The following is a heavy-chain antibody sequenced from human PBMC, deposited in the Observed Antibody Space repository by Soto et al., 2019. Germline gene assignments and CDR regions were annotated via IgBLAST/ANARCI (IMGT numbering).Heavy chain of an antibody. CDR3: AKAGWEDYYYYSGMDV. V-gene: IGHV3-30*18. CDR1: GFTFSSYG. CDR2: ISYGGSNK. Sequence: LRLSCAASGFTFSSYGMHWVRQAPGKGLEWVAVISYGGSNKYYADSVKGRFTISRDNSKNTLYLQMNSLRAEDTAVYYCAKAGWEDYYYYSGMDVWGQGTPVTVYS. J-gene: IGHJ6*02. D-gene: IGHD1-26*01.